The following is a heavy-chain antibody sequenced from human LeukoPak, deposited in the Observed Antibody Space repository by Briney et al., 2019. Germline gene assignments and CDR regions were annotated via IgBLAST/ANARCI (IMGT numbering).Heavy chain of an antibody. Sequence: GGSLRLSCAASGFTFSDHYMSWIRQAPGKGLEWVAVIWYDGSNIYYAESVKGRFTISRENSKYTLYLQMSSLRAEDTAVYYCARALGAAAGYFEYWGQGTLVTVSS. CDR1: GFTFSDHY. D-gene: IGHD6-13*01. CDR2: IWYDGSNI. V-gene: IGHV3-33*08. J-gene: IGHJ4*02. CDR3: ARALGAAAGYFEY.